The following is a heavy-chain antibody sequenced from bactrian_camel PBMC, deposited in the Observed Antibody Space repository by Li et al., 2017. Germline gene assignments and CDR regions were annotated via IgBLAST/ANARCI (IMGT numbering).Heavy chain of an antibody. J-gene: IGHJ4*01. Sequence: HVQLVESGGGSVQAGGSLRLSCAASGYTYSNMCMGWFRQAPGKEREGVAVIDVDRVPKYAESVKGRFTISKDTSQHSTSLQMDNLKPEDTAMYYCALRSVVCLSPRMVAGEYSDWGQGTQVTVS. V-gene: IGHV3S53*01. CDR1: GYTYSNMC. CDR2: IDVDRVP. D-gene: IGHD1*01. CDR3: ALRSVVCLSPRMVAGEYSD.